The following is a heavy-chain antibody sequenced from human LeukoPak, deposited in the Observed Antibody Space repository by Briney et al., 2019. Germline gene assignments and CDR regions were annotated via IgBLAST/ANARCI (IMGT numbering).Heavy chain of an antibody. V-gene: IGHV1-2*06. CDR3: ATIHYDILTDNWFDP. D-gene: IGHD3-9*01. CDR2: INPNSGGT. Sequence: ASVKDSCKASGYTFTGYYMHWVRQAPGQGLEWMGRINPNSGGTNYAQKFQGRVTMTRDTSISTAYMELSRLRSDDTAVYYCATIHYDILTDNWFDPWGQGTLVPVSS. CDR1: GYTFTGYY. J-gene: IGHJ5*02.